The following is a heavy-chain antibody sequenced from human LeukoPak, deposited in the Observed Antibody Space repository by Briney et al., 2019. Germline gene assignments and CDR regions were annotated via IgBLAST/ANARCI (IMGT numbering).Heavy chain of an antibody. Sequence: GGSLRLSCAASGFTFSNAWMSWVRQAPGKGLEWVGRIKSKTDGGTTDYAAPVKGRFTISRDNSKNTLYLQMNSLRAEDTAVYYCALIPYGDTYYYGMDVWGQGTTVTVSS. V-gene: IGHV3-15*01. D-gene: IGHD4-17*01. CDR2: IKSKTDGGTT. CDR1: GFTFSNAW. CDR3: ALIPYGDTYYYGMDV. J-gene: IGHJ6*02.